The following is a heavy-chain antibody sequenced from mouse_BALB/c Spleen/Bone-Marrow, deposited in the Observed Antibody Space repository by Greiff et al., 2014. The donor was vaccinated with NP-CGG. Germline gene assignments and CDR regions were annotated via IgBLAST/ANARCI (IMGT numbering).Heavy chain of an antibody. J-gene: IGHJ3*01. CDR2: ISDGGDYT. D-gene: IGHD2-14*01. V-gene: IGHV5-4*02. Sequence: EVQLVESGGGLVKPGGSLKLSCTASGFTFNYYYMYWVRQTPEKRLEWVATISDGGDYTYYLGSVKGRFTISRDNAKNNLYLQMSSLKSEDTAMYYCARDGEYRYDWFAYWGQGTLVTVSA. CDR1: GFTFNYYY. CDR3: ARDGEYRYDWFAY.